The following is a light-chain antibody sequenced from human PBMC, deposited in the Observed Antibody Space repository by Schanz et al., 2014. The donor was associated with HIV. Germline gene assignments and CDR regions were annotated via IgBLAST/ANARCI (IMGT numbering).Light chain of an antibody. J-gene: IGLJ2*01. CDR1: SSNVGAGFD. V-gene: IGLV1-40*01. Sequence: QSVLTQPPSVSGAPGQRVTIPCSGSSSNVGAGFDVHWYQQALGKAPTLLIYTNDNRPSGVPDRFSGSKSGTSASLAITGLQAEDEADYYCQSFDSSLSAVVFGGGTQLTVL. CDR2: TND. CDR3: QSFDSSLSAVV.